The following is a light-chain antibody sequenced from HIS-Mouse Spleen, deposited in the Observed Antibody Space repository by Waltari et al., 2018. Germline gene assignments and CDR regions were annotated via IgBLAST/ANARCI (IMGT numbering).Light chain of an antibody. CDR1: SSDVGGYNY. Sequence: QSALTQPRSVSGSPGQSVTISCTGTSSDVGGYNYVSWYQQPPGKAPKLMIYDVSKLPSGVPDRFSGSKSGNTASLTISGLQAEDEADYYCCSYAGSYTVVFGGGTKLTVL. J-gene: IGLJ2*01. CDR2: DVS. CDR3: CSYAGSYTVV. V-gene: IGLV2-11*01.